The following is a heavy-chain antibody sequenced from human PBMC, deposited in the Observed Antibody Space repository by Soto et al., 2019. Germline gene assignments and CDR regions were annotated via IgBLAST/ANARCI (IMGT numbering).Heavy chain of an antibody. Sequence: QVQLVQSGAEVKKPGASVKGSCKAAGYTFTRYDITWLRQATGQGLEWMGWMNPNSGNTGYAQKFQGRVTMTRDTSIDTAYMELSRRISDDTAVYYCATSGSTSWYEIGGQGTLVTVSA. D-gene: IGHD6-13*01. CDR2: MNPNSGNT. V-gene: IGHV1-8*01. CDR3: ATSGSTSWYEI. CDR1: GYTFTRYD. J-gene: IGHJ4*02.